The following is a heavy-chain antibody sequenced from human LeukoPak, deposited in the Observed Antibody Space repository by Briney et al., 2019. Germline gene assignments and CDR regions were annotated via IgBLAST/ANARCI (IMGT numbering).Heavy chain of an antibody. CDR1: GGSISSYY. Sequence: SETLSLTCTVSGGSISSYYWIWIRQPPGKGLEWIGYIYYSGSTNYNPSLKSRVTISVDTSKNQFSLKLSSVTAADTAVYYCARGAGYSREVNYYYYMDVWGKGTTVTVSS. CDR2: IYYSGST. V-gene: IGHV4-59*12. J-gene: IGHJ6*03. CDR3: ARGAGYSREVNYYYYMDV. D-gene: IGHD1-26*01.